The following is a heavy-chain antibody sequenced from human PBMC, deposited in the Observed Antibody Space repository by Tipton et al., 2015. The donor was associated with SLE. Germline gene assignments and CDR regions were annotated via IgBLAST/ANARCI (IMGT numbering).Heavy chain of an antibody. V-gene: IGHV4-34*01. CDR2: INHSGST. CDR1: GGSFSGYY. J-gene: IGHJ3*02. Sequence: TLSLTCAVYGGSFSGYYWSWIRQPPGKGLEWIGEINHSGSTNCNPSLKSRVTISVDTSKNQFSLKLSSVTAADTAVYYCARVVAAAGTAFDIWGQGTMVTVSS. D-gene: IGHD6-13*01. CDR3: ARVVAAAGTAFDI.